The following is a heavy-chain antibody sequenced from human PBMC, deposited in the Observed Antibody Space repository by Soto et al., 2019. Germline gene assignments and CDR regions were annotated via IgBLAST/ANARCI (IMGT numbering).Heavy chain of an antibody. Sequence: QITLKESGPTRVKPTQTLALTCTFSGFSLTTSGVGVGWIRKTTGKALEWLAVIYWDDDKRYNPSLKNRLTITKDTSKNQVVLIMADVDPVDTATYFGAHRGYMYGNWDHGYFDYWGQGTLVTVSS. CDR1: GFSLTTSGVG. D-gene: IGHD5-18*01. V-gene: IGHV2-5*02. CDR3: AHRGYMYGNWDHGYFDY. CDR2: IYWDDDK. J-gene: IGHJ4*02.